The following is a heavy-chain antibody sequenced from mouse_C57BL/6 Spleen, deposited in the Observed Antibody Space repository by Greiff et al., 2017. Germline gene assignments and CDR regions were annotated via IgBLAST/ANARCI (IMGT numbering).Heavy chain of an antibody. CDR1: GYTFTSYW. CDR2: IDPSDGDT. CDR3: ECRDWGYCYFGG. J-gene: IGHJ1*03. D-gene: IGHD4-1*01. V-gene: IGHV1-52*01. Sequence: QVQLQQPGAELVRPGSSVKLSCKASGYTFTSYWLHWVKQRPLQGLEWIGNIDPSDGDTHYNQKFKDKATLTVDKSSSTAYMQLSSLTSEDSAVYSGECRDWGYCYFGGWGTGTTVTAST.